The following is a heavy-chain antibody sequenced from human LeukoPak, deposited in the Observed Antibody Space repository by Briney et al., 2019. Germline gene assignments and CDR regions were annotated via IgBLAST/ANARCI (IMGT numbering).Heavy chain of an antibody. Sequence: PSETLSLTCAVYGGSFGDYYWSWIRQPPGKGLEWFAEINHSGSTSYNPSLKSRVTISVDTSKNQFSLKLSSVTAADTAVYYCARDPTTPWGNWNYRAFDIWGQGTMVTVSS. D-gene: IGHD1-7*01. CDR2: INHSGST. J-gene: IGHJ3*02. CDR3: ARDPTTPWGNWNYRAFDI. CDR1: GGSFGDYY. V-gene: IGHV4-34*01.